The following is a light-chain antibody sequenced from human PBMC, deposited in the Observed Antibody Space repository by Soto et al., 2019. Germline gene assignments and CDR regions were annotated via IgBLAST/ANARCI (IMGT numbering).Light chain of an antibody. CDR3: LSKTSTISYV. V-gene: IGLV2-14*01. J-gene: IGLJ1*01. Sequence: QSVLTQPASVSGSPGQWIAISCTGTTSDVGGYNYVSWYQQHPGKVPKLLIHEVSNRPSGVSNRFSGSKSGNTASLTISGLQAEDEADYYCLSKTSTISYVFGTGTQLTV. CDR1: TSDVGGYNY. CDR2: EVS.